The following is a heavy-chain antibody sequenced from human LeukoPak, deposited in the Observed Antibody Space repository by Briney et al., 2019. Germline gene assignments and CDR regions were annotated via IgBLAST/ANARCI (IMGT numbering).Heavy chain of an antibody. Sequence: ASVKVSCKASGFTFTDSYIHWVRQAPGQGLEWIGWINPDSGGTKYAEKFQGRVTMTRDTSITTAYMELSRLGSDDTAVSYCARDQGVGPTNWFDSWGQGTLVTVSS. V-gene: IGHV1-2*02. CDR3: ARDQGVGPTNWFDS. J-gene: IGHJ5*01. CDR2: INPDSGGT. CDR1: GFTFTDSY.